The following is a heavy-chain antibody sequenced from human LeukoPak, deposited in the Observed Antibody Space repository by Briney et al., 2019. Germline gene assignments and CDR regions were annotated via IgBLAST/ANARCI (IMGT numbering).Heavy chain of an antibody. Sequence: SSETLSLTCTVSGGSISRSDHFWTWIRQPPGKGLEWIGYIYYSRNTYYHPSLKSRITISIDTSKNQFSLKLSSVTSADTAVYYCARATYFYGSGRYQKDNWFDSWGQGTLVTVSS. V-gene: IGHV4-30-4*01. CDR1: GGSISRSDHF. D-gene: IGHD3-10*01. CDR2: IYYSRNT. J-gene: IGHJ5*01. CDR3: ARATYFYGSGRYQKDNWFDS.